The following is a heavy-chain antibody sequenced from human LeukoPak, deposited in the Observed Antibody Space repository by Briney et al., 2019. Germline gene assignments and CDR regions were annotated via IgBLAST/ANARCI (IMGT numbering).Heavy chain of an antibody. D-gene: IGHD5-18*01. J-gene: IGHJ6*03. CDR2: IKQDGSEK. CDR1: GFTFSSYG. V-gene: IGHV3-7*01. CDR3: ARGTYSPWGYYYYYMDV. Sequence: GRSLRLSCAASGFTFSSYGMHWVRQAPGKGLEWVANIKQDGSEKYYVDSVKGRFTISRDNAKNSLYLQMNSLRAEDTAVYYCARGTYSPWGYYYYYMDVWGKGTTVTVSS.